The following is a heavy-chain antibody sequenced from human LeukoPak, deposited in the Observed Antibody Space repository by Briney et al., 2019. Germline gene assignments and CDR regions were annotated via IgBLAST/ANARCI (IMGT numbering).Heavy chain of an antibody. D-gene: IGHD3-22*01. Sequence: PGRSLRLSCAASGFTFDDYAMHWVRQAPGKGLEWVSGISWNSGSIGYADSVKGRFTISRDNAKNSMSLQMNSLRAEDTAIYYCVRWSYDNSAYYYDHWGQGTLVTVSS. J-gene: IGHJ4*02. CDR3: VRWSYDNSAYYYDH. CDR2: ISWNSGSI. V-gene: IGHV3-9*01. CDR1: GFTFDDYA.